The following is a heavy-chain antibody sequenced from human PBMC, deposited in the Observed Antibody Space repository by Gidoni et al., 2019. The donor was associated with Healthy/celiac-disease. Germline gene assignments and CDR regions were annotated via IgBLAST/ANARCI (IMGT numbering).Heavy chain of an antibody. V-gene: IGHV4-34*01. CDR1: GGSFSGYY. CDR2: INHSGST. D-gene: IGHD2-21*01. Sequence: QVQLQQWGAGLLKPSETLSLTCAVYGGSFSGYYWSWIRQPPGKGLEWIGEINHSGSTNYNPSLKSRVTISVDTSKNQFSLKLSSVTAADTAVYYCARGWGHVFPFWGQGTLVTVSS. J-gene: IGHJ4*02. CDR3: ARGWGHVFPF.